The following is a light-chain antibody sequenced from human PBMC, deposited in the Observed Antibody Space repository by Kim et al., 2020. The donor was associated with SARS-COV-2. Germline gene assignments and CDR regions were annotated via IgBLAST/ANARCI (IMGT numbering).Light chain of an antibody. J-gene: IGKJ1*01. CDR1: QGISSY. CDR2: AAS. Sequence: ASTGDRVTITYRASQGISSYLAWYQQKPGKAPKLLIYAASTLQSGVPSRFSGSGSGTDFTLTISCLQSEDFATYYCQQYYSYPRTFGQGTKVDIK. V-gene: IGKV1-8*01. CDR3: QQYYSYPRT.